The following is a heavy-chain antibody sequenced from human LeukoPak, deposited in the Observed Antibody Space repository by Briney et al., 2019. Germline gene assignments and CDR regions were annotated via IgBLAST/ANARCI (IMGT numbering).Heavy chain of an antibody. CDR1: GGTFISYA. D-gene: IGHD2-21*02. V-gene: IGHV1-69*13. CDR3: ARTRPLPDPATAIPNYYFDY. CDR2: IIPIFGTA. J-gene: IGHJ4*02. Sequence: SVKVSCKASGGTFISYAISWVRQAPGQGLEWMGGIIPIFGTANYAQKFQGRVTVAADESTSTAYMELSSLRSEDTAVYYCARTRPLPDPATAIPNYYFDYWGQGTLVTVSS.